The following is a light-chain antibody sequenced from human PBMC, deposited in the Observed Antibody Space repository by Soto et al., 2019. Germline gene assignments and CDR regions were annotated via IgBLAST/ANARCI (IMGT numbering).Light chain of an antibody. Sequence: EIVMTQSPGTLSVSPGERATLSCRASQSVGNNLAWYQQKPGQAPRLLIYGASTRATGIPARFSGSGSGTEFTLTISSLQSEDFAVYYCQQYNNWHFTFGPGTKVDIK. V-gene: IGKV3-15*01. CDR3: QQYNNWHFT. CDR2: GAS. CDR1: QSVGNN. J-gene: IGKJ3*01.